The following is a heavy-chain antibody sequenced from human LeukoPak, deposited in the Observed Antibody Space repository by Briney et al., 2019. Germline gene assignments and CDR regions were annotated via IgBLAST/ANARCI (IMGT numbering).Heavy chain of an antibody. Sequence: GGSLRLSCAASGFTFSSYSMNWVRQAPGKGLEWVSYISSSSSTIYYADSVKGRFTISRDNAKNSLYLQMNSLRAEDTAVYYCARDRIAARNIFDYWGQGTLVTVSS. CDR3: ARDRIAARNIFDY. V-gene: IGHV3-48*01. D-gene: IGHD6-6*01. CDR1: GFTFSSYS. J-gene: IGHJ4*02. CDR2: ISSSSSTI.